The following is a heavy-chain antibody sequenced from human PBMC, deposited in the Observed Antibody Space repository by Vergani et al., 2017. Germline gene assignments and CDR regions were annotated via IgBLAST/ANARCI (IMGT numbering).Heavy chain of an antibody. J-gene: IGHJ6*03. CDR2: INPNTGDT. D-gene: IGHD3-3*01. Sequence: QVQLVQSGAEVKKPGASVKVSCKASGYSFTDYYMHWVRQAPGQGLEWMGWINPNTGDTGYAQKFQGRVTMTRNTSISTTYMELSSLRSEDTAVYYCARGLNGFWRLSYYYYMDVWGKGTTVTVSS. CDR1: GYSFTDYY. V-gene: IGHV1-8*02. CDR3: ARGLNGFWRLSYYYYMDV.